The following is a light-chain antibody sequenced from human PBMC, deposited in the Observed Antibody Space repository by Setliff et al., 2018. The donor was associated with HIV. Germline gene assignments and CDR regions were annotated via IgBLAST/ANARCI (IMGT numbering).Light chain of an antibody. Sequence: QSVLTQPPSASGTPGQRVTISCSGSSSNIGSNTVTWYQQLPGTAPKLLIYSNNQRPSGVPDRFSGSKSGTSASLAISGLQSEDEADYYCAAWDDSLNGRVVGTGTK. J-gene: IGLJ1*01. V-gene: IGLV1-44*01. CDR3: AAWDDSLNGRV. CDR1: SSNIGSNT. CDR2: SNN.